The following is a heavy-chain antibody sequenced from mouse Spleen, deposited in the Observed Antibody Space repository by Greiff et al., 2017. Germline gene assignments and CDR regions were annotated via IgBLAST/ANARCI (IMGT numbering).Heavy chain of an antibody. J-gene: IGHJ1*01. D-gene: IGHD1-1*01. Sequence: VQLQQSGPELVKPGASVRISCKASGYTFTSYYIHWVKQRPGQGLEWIGWIYPGNVNTKYNEKFKGKATLTADKSSSTAYMQLSSLTSEDSAVYFCAKPRYYGSSLLVFDVWGAGTTVTVSS. V-gene: IGHV1S56*01. CDR3: AKPRYYGSSLLVFDV. CDR2: IYPGNVNT. CDR1: GYTFTSYY.